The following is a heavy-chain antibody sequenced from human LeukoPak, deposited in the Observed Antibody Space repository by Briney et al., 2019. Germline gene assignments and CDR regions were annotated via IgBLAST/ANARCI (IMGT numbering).Heavy chain of an antibody. CDR1: GGSISRSNW. J-gene: IGHJ5*02. D-gene: IGHD6-13*01. CDR3: ARQPDSSSWYLGWFDP. CDR2: IYYSGST. V-gene: IGHV4-39*01. Sequence: SGTLSLTCTVSGGSISRSNWWSWVRQAPGKGLEWIGSIYYSGSTYYNPSLKSRVTISVDTSKNQFSLKLSSVTAADTAVYYCARQPDSSSWYLGWFDPWGQGTLVTVSS.